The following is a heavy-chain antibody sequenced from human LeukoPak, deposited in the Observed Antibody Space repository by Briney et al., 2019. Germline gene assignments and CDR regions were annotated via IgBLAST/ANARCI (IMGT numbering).Heavy chain of an antibody. CDR2: ISSSSSTI. V-gene: IGHV3-48*04. D-gene: IGHD3-22*01. CDR3: AREDVPDDSSGYYVY. J-gene: IGHJ4*02. Sequence: GGSLRLSCAASGFTFSSYSMNWVRQAPGKGLEWVSYISSSSSTIYYADSVKGRFTISRDNAKNSLYLQMNSLRAEDTAVYYCAREDVPDDSSGYYVYWGQGTLVTVSS. CDR1: GFTFSSYS.